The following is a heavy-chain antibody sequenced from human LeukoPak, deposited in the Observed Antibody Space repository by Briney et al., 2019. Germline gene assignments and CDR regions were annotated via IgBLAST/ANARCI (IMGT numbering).Heavy chain of an antibody. CDR2: IYHSGST. V-gene: IGHV4-30-2*01. CDR1: GGSISSGGYS. Sequence: SETLSLTCAVSGGSISSGGYSWSWIRQPPGKGLEWIGYIYHSGSTYYNPSLKSRVTISVDRSKNQFSLKLSSVTAADTAVYYCARGGYGSGSHYPYFDYWGQGTLVTVSS. CDR3: ARGGYGSGSHYPYFDY. J-gene: IGHJ4*02. D-gene: IGHD3-10*01.